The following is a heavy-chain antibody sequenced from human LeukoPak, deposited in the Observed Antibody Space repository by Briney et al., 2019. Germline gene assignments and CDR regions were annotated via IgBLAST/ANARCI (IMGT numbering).Heavy chain of an antibody. Sequence: ASVKVSCKASGYTFTGYYMHWVRQAPGQGLEWMGWISPNSGGTQYAQKFQGRVTMTRDTSISTAYMELSRLRSDDTAVYYCAGGRGYYDSSGTNDWGQGTLVTVSS. CDR1: GYTFTGYY. D-gene: IGHD3-22*01. J-gene: IGHJ4*02. V-gene: IGHV1-2*02. CDR2: ISPNSGGT. CDR3: AGGRGYYDSSGTND.